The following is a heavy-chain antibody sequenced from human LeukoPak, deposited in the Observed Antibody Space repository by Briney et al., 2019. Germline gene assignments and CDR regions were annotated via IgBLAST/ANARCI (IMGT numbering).Heavy chain of an antibody. Sequence: GGSLRLACAASGFTFSNYWMHWVRQAPGKGLVWVSRINSDGSSTSYADSVKGRFTISRDNAKNTLYLQMNSLRAEDTAVYYCARVSSGSYFGYYYYYMDVWGKGTTVTVSS. D-gene: IGHD1-26*01. CDR3: ARVSSGSYFGYYYYYMDV. V-gene: IGHV3-74*01. CDR2: INSDGSST. J-gene: IGHJ6*03. CDR1: GFTFSNYW.